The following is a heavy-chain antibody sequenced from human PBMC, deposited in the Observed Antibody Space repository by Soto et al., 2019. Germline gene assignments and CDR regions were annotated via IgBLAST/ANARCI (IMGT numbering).Heavy chain of an antibody. Sequence: GASVKVSCKASGYTFTSYAMHWVRQAPGQSLEWMGWINAGNGNTKYSQKFQGRVTITRDTSASTAYMELSSLRSEDTAVYYCARAHLFKLRFLEWLFAFDYWGQGTLVTVSS. CDR1: GYTFTSYA. J-gene: IGHJ4*02. V-gene: IGHV1-3*01. CDR3: ARAHLFKLRFLEWLFAFDY. D-gene: IGHD3-3*01. CDR2: INAGNGNT.